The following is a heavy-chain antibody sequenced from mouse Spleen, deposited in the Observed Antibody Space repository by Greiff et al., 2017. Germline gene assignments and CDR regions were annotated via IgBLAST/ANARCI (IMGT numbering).Heavy chain of an antibody. J-gene: IGHJ4*01. V-gene: IGHV2-5-1*01. CDR1: GFSLTSYG. CDR3: AKKREGDYAMDY. Sequence: QVQLQQSGPSLVQPSQSLSITCTVSGFSLTSYGVHWVRQSPGKGLEWLGVIWRGGSTDYNAAFMSRLSITKDNSKSQVFFKMNSLQADDTAIYYCAKKREGDYAMDYWGQGTSVTVSS. CDR2: IWRGGST.